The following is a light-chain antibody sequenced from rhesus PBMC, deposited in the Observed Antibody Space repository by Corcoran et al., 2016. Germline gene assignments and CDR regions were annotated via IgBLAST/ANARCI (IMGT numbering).Light chain of an antibody. CDR2: DAS. Sequence: EIVMTQSPATLSLSPGERATLSCRASQSVSSHLAWYQQKPGQTPRLLIYDASNRATDLPHRFTGIGAGTDVTLTSSSLEPEDVGIYYCQQESNWPPTFGGGTKVDIK. CDR1: QSVSSH. CDR3: QQESNWPPT. V-gene: IGKV3-35*01. J-gene: IGKJ4*01.